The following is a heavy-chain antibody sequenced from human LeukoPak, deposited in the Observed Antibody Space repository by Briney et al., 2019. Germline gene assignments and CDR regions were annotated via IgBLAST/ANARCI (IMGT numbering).Heavy chain of an antibody. CDR3: AKKWAIDV. J-gene: IGHJ6*04. D-gene: IGHD1-26*01. V-gene: IGHV3-23*01. Sequence: GGSLRLSCAASGFIFSNYALSWVRQAPGKGLEWVSDISGSGGNTYYAKSVRGRFTISRDNSKNTLYLQMNSLRAGDTAIYYCAKKWAIDVWGKGTTVTISS. CDR1: GFIFSNYA. CDR2: ISGSGGNT.